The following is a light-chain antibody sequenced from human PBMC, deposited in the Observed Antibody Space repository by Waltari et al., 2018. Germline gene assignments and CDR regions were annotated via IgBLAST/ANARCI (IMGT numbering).Light chain of an antibody. CDR1: SSDVGGHEY. V-gene: IGLV2-23*02. CDR3: CSYAGSPTFVL. J-gene: IGLJ2*01. CDR2: DVT. Sequence: QSALTQPASVSGSPGQSITISCTGTSSDVGGHEYVPWYQQHPGEAPKLIIYDVTKRPSGISDRFSGSKSGDTASLTISGLLAEDDSDYYCCSYAGSPTFVLFGGGTRLTVL.